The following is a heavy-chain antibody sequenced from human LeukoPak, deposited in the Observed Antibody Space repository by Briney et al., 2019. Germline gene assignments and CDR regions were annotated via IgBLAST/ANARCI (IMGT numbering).Heavy chain of an antibody. CDR1: GGSISSSY. CDR3: SRGTSGDGWFDT. CDR2: IYYSGNT. J-gene: IGHJ5*02. Sequence: PSETLSLTCIVSGGSISSSYWSWIRQPPGKGLEWIGQIYYSGNTSYNPSLKSRVTISVDTSKNQFSLKLSSVTTADTAVYYCSRGTSGDGWFDTWGQGTLVTVSP. D-gene: IGHD4-17*01. V-gene: IGHV4-59*01.